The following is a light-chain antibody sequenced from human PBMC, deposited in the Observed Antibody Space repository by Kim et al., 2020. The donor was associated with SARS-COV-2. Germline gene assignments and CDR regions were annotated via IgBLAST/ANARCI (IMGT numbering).Light chain of an antibody. J-gene: IGLJ2*01. CDR2: EDT. CDR1: SGNIADNY. Sequence: GDTLTISCTRTSGNIADNYVKWYQQRPGSAPTIVIYEDTERPSGVPDRFSGSIDTSSSSASLTISGLKTEDEADYYCQSYDISNVIFGGGTQLTVL. V-gene: IGLV6-57*03. CDR3: QSYDISNVI.